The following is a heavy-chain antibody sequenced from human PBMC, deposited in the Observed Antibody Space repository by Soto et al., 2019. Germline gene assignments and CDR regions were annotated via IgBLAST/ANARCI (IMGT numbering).Heavy chain of an antibody. CDR1: GFKFSNYA. CDR3: ARESLGIAAAGYYYGMDV. Sequence: PGGSLRLSCAASGFKFSNYAMSWVRQAPGKGLEWVSVIYSGGSTYYADSVKGRFTISRDNSKNTLYLQMNSLRAEDTAVYYCARESLGIAAAGYYYGMDVWGQGTTVTVSS. V-gene: IGHV3-53*01. D-gene: IGHD6-13*01. J-gene: IGHJ6*02. CDR2: IYSGGST.